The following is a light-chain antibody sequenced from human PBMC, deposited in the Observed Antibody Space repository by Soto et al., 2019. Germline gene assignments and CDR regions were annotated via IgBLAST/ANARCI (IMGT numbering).Light chain of an antibody. CDR3: QQYHTYWT. V-gene: IGKV1-5*03. CDR2: ESS. Sequence: IQMTQSPSTLSASVGDSVTITCRASQSISTLTAWYPQKPGKAPRLLLYESSVLESGVPSRFSGDGSGTDFTLTTSGLQPDDSAIYYCQQYHTYWTFGQGTKVEVK. J-gene: IGKJ1*01. CDR1: QSISTL.